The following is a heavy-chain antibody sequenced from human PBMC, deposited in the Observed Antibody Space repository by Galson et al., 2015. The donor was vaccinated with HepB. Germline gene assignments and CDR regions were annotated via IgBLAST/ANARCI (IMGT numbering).Heavy chain of an antibody. J-gene: IGHJ5*02. D-gene: IGHD3-10*01. CDR3: AKARGFGELFAPPWFDP. CDR2: ISWNSGSI. Sequence: SLRLSCAASGFTFDDYAMHWVRQAPGKGLEWVSGISWNSGSIGYADSVKGRFTISRDNAKNSLYLQMNSLRAEDTALYYCAKARGFGELFAPPWFDPWGQGTLVTVSS. V-gene: IGHV3-9*01. CDR1: GFTFDDYA.